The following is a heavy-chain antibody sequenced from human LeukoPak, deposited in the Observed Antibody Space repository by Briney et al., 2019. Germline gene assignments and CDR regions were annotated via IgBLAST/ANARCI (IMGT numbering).Heavy chain of an antibody. Sequence: SVKVSCKPSVYTFTGYYIHWVRQAPGHGLEWMGWINPNSGGTNYAQKFQGRVTMIRDTSISTAYMELSRLRSDDTAVYYCARGTYCGGDCIGNWGQGTLVIVSS. D-gene: IGHD2-21*02. CDR2: INPNSGGT. CDR3: ARGTYCGGDCIGN. V-gene: IGHV1-2*02. CDR1: VYTFTGYY. J-gene: IGHJ4*02.